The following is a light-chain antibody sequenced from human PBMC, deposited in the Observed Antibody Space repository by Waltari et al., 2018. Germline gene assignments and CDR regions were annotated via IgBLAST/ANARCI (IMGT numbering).Light chain of an antibody. J-gene: IGKJ3*01. V-gene: IGKV2-28*01. CDR3: MHALETRNT. Sequence: DIVMTQSPLSLPVTPGEPASISCRSNQSLLHRNGKNYLDWYLQKPGQSRQLLIYLGSNRASGVPDRFSGSGSGTDFTLKISRVEAEDVGFYYCMHALETRNTFGPGTKVDIK. CDR2: LGS. CDR1: QSLLHRNGKNY.